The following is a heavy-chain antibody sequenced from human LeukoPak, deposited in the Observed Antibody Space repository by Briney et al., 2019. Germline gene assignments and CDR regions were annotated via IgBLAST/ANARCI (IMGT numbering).Heavy chain of an antibody. CDR3: ARAQTYGDSRLLLDY. J-gene: IGHJ4*01. Sequence: GSLRLSCAASGFTFGNYGMSWVRQAPGKGLEWVSGINWNGGSTGYADSVEGRFTIFRDNARNSQYLQMNSLRVEDTALYYCARAQTYGDSRLLLDYWGQGTLVTVSS. D-gene: IGHD4-17*01. CDR2: INWNGGST. V-gene: IGHV3-20*04. CDR1: GFTFGNYG.